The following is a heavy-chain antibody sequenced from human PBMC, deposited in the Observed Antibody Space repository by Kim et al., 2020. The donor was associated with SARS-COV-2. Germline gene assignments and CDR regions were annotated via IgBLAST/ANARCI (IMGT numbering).Heavy chain of an antibody. D-gene: IGHD6-13*01. J-gene: IGHJ4*02. V-gene: IGHV3-66*01. CDR3: ARGSSSWYGGY. Sequence: YYADSVKVIFTISRDNSRNTLYLQMNSLRAEDTAVYYCARGSSSWYGGYWGQGTLVTVSS.